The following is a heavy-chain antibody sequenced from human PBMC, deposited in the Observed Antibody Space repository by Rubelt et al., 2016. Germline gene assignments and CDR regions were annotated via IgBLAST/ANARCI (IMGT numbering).Heavy chain of an antibody. D-gene: IGHD6-6*01. CDR2: IYWDDDK. J-gene: IGHJ4*02. V-gene: IGHV2-5*02. Sequence: QITLKESGPTLVKPTQTLTLTCTFSGFSLSTSGVGVGWIRQPPGKALEWLALIYWDDDKRYSPSLKGRRTITKDTSKNQVVLTMTNMDPVDTATYYWAHKLQYSSSGMNWGQGTLVTVSS. CDR3: AHKLQYSSSGMN. CDR1: GFSLSTSGVG.